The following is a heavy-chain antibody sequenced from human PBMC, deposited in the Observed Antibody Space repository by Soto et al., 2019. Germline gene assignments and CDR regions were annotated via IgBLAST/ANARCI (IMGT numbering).Heavy chain of an antibody. V-gene: IGHV1-2*04. Sequence: QVVLVQSGAEVKKPGDSVKVSCKSSGYKFTNYYIHWVRQAPGQGPEWMGWVNPKRGDAIYAQKFQGWVTMTRDMATSTAYLEVNSLKPVDTAVYFCARVPALPGQYWYFALWGRGALVTVSS. CDR2: VNPKRGDA. CDR3: ARVPALPGQYWYFAL. J-gene: IGHJ2*01. CDR1: GYKFTNYY. D-gene: IGHD2-2*01.